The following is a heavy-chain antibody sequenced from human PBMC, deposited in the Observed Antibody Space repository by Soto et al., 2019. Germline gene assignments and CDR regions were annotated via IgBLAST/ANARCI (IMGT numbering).Heavy chain of an antibody. D-gene: IGHD3-10*01. V-gene: IGHV4-34*01. J-gene: IGHJ6*02. CDR3: ARLRITMVRGVPYYYYYYGMDV. Sequence: PSETLSLTCAVYGGSFSGYYWSWIRQPPGKGLEWIGEINHSGSTNYNPSLKSRVTISVDTSKNQFSLKLSSVSAADTAVYYCARLRITMVRGVPYYYYYYGMDVLGQGTTVTVSS. CDR2: INHSGST. CDR1: GGSFSGYY.